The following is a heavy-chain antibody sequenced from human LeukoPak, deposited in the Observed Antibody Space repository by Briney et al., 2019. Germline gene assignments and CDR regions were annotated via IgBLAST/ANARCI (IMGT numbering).Heavy chain of an antibody. CDR1: GFTFSSYW. CDR3: AREAVIIPGAVDY. V-gene: IGHV3-7*01. J-gene: IGHJ4*02. D-gene: IGHD3-3*01. CDR2: IKQDGSEK. Sequence: GGSLRLSCAASGFTFSSYWMSWVRQAPGKGLEWVANIKQDGSEKYYVDSVKGRFTISRDNAKNSLYLQMNSPRAEDTAVYYCAREAVIIPGAVDYWGQGTLVTVSS.